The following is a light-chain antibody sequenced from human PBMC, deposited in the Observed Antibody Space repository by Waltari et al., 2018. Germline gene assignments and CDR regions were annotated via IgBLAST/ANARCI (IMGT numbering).Light chain of an antibody. CDR1: QSPLPSSGYNS. Sequence: DIVMTQSPLCLPCTPGEPASLPCRSSQSPLPSSGYNSLDWYLQKPGQSPQLLIYLGSNRASGVPDRFSGSGSGTNFTLTITSLQAEDFATYFCQASYTTPYSFGQGTKVEIK. V-gene: IGKV2-28*01. CDR2: LGS. CDR3: QASYTTPYS. J-gene: IGKJ2*03.